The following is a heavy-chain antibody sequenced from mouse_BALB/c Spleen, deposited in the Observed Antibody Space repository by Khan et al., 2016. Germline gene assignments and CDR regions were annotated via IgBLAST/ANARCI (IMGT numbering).Heavy chain of an antibody. CDR1: GFDFRGYW. V-gene: IGHV4-1*02. CDR3: ARAGYYGYLVY. CDR2: INPDSRTI. D-gene: IGHD1-1*01. J-gene: IGHJ3*01. Sequence: EVQLQESGGGLVQPGGSLKLSCAASGFDFRGYWMSWVRQAPGKGLEWIGEINPDSRTINYSPSLKDKFTISRDNAKSTLYLQISKVRSEDTALXYCARAGYYGYLVYWGQGTLVSISA.